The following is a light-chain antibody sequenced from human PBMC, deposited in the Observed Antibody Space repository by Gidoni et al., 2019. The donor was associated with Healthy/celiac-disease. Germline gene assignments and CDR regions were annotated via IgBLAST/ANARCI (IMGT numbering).Light chain of an antibody. Sequence: DIHMTQSPSSLSASVGDRVTITCRASQGISNYLAWYQQKPGKVPKRLIYAASTLQSGVPSRFSGSGSGTDFTLTISSLQPEDVATYYCQKYNSAPPLTFGGGTKVEIK. CDR2: AAS. CDR3: QKYNSAPPLT. CDR1: QGISNY. V-gene: IGKV1-27*01. J-gene: IGKJ4*01.